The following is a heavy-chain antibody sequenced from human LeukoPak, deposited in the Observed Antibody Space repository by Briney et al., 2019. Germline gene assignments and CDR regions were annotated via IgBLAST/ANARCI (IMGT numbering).Heavy chain of an antibody. CDR1: GGSISSYY. Sequence: SETLSLTCTVSGGSISSYYWSWIRQPPGKGLEWIGYIYYSGSTNYNPSLKSRVTISVDTSKNQFSLKLSSVTAADTAVYYCARDRPTLGYCSGGSCGNWFDPWGQGTLVTVSS. D-gene: IGHD2-15*01. V-gene: IGHV4-59*01. CDR2: IYYSGST. CDR3: ARDRPTLGYCSGGSCGNWFDP. J-gene: IGHJ5*02.